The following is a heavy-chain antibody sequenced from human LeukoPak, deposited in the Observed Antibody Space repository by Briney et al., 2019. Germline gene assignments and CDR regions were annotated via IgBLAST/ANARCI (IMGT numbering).Heavy chain of an antibody. CDR3: ARLAPSNYDILTGDPKVVFDY. CDR1: GGSISSFF. Sequence: SETLSLTCTVSGGSISSFFWSWIRQPPGKGLEWIGYVHSSGSTKYNPSLKSRLIISVDMSKNQFSLKLRSVSVADTAVYDCARLAPSNYDILTGDPKVVFDYWGQGALVTVSS. V-gene: IGHV4-59*01. J-gene: IGHJ4*02. D-gene: IGHD3-9*01. CDR2: VHSSGST.